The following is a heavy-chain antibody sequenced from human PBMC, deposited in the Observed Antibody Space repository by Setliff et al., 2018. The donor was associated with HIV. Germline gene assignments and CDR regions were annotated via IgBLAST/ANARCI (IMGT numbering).Heavy chain of an antibody. CDR1: GGSVNDFY. J-gene: IGHJ4*02. Sequence: PSETLSLTCTVSGGSVNDFYCNWIRQPPGEGPEWIGYIHSSGSTIYNPSLKSRITISLDTSKEQFSLELSSATAADTAVYYCATLDHSGGNFLAYWGQGSLVTVSS. D-gene: IGHD2-21*02. V-gene: IGHV4-4*09. CDR2: IHSSGST. CDR3: ATLDHSGGNFLAY.